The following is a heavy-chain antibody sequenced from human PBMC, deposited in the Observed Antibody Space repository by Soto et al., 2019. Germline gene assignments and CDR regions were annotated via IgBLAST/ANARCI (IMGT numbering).Heavy chain of an antibody. CDR2: INHSGST. D-gene: IGHD2-8*02. CDR1: GGSFSGYY. CDR3: ARDKITGLFDY. Sequence: QVQLQQWGAGLLKPSETLSLTCAVYGGSFSGYYWTWIRQPPGTGLEWIGEINHSGSTNYNPSLKSRVTISVDTSKTQFSLKLTSVTAADPDVYYCARDKITGLFDYWGQGTLVTVSS. V-gene: IGHV4-34*01. J-gene: IGHJ4*02.